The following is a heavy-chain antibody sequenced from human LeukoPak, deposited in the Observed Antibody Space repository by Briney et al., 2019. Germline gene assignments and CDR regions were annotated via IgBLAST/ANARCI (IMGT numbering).Heavy chain of an antibody. CDR1: GFTFSTNA. J-gene: IGHJ4*02. D-gene: IGHD1-26*01. Sequence: GGSLRLSCLTSGFTFSTNAMSWVRQAPGKGLEWLSGISGSGARTYYADSVTGRFSISRNNTRNTLYLQMNSLRGDDPAVYYCAKDVGKWESLHFFDYWGQGTLVTVSS. CDR3: AKDVGKWESLHFFDY. V-gene: IGHV3-23*01. CDR2: ISGSGART.